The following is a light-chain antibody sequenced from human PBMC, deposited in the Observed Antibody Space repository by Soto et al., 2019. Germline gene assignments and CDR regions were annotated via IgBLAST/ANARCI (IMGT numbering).Light chain of an antibody. CDR1: QSISNW. J-gene: IGKJ5*01. Sequence: DIQMTQSPSSVSASVGDRVTITCRASQSISNWLAWYQQKPGTVPKLLIYAASSLQSGVPSRFSGSGVGTEFTLTITSLQPEDFGTYYCQQGDSFPITFGQGTRLEIK. CDR3: QQGDSFPIT. V-gene: IGKV1-12*01. CDR2: AAS.